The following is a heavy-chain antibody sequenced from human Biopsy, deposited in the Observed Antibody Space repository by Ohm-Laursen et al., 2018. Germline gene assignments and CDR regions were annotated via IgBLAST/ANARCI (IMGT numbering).Heavy chain of an antibody. CDR3: ARGLSSGWYGYFDV. CDR2: IWYDGFNR. D-gene: IGHD6-19*01. Sequence: SLRLSCAASGFTFSSYGMHWVRQAPGKGLEWVAFIWYDGFNRYYADSVKGRFTISRDNSKNTLYLQINTPTLEDTAFYYCARGLSSGWYGYFDVWGRGTLVTVSS. J-gene: IGHJ2*01. CDR1: GFTFSSYG. V-gene: IGHV3-33*01.